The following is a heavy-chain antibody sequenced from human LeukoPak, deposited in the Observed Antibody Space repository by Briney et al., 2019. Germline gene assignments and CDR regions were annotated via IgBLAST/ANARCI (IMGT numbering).Heavy chain of an antibody. CDR2: IYYSGST. CDR3: ARGTTMIVVVITPHYFDY. CDR1: GGSLSSSSYY. Sequence: SETLSLTCTVSGGSLSSSSYYWGWTRHPPGKGLEWIGSIYYSGSTYYNPSLKSRVTISVDTSKNQFSLKLSSVTAADTAVYYCARGTTMIVVVITPHYFDYWGQGTLVTVSS. V-gene: IGHV4-39*07. D-gene: IGHD3-22*01. J-gene: IGHJ4*02.